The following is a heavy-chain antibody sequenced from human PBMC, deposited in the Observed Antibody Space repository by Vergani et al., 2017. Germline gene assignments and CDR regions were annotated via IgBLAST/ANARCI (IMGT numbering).Heavy chain of an antibody. CDR1: GYTFTSYD. Sequence: QVQLVQSGAEVKKPGASVKVSCKASGYTFTSYDINWVRQATGQGLEWMGWMNPNSGNTGYAQKFQGRVTMTRNTSISTAYMELSSLRSEDTAVYYCARDCSSTSCYSEKDYYYGMDVWGQGTTVTVSS. J-gene: IGHJ6*02. CDR3: ARDCSSTSCYSEKDYYYGMDV. V-gene: IGHV1-8*02. CDR2: MNPNSGNT. D-gene: IGHD2-2*01.